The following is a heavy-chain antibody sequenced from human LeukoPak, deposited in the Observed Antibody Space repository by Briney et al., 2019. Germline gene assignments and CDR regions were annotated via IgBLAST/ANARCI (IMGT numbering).Heavy chain of an antibody. CDR3: ARGRGGSCYF. Sequence: PSETLSLTCTVSGYSISSGYYWGWIRQPPGKGLEWIGSIYSGSTYYNPSLKSRVTISVDTSKNQFSLKLSSVTAADTAVYYCARGRGGSCYFWGQGTLVTVSS. CDR2: IYSGST. D-gene: IGHD2-15*01. CDR1: GYSISSGYY. J-gene: IGHJ4*02. V-gene: IGHV4-38-2*02.